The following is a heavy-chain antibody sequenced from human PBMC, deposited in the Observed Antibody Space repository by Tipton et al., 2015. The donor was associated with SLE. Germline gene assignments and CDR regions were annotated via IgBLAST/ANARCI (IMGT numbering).Heavy chain of an antibody. CDR2: ISGGGGGT. V-gene: IGHV3-23*01. J-gene: IGHJ4*02. CDR1: GFTFNIHG. Sequence: SLRLSCAASGFTFNIHGMMWVRPAPGKGLEWVSGISGGGGGTYYADSVKGRFTISRDNSWNTLYLQMNSPRVEDTAIYYCAKESPWEESWGQGTLVSVS. D-gene: IGHD1-26*01. CDR3: AKESPWEES.